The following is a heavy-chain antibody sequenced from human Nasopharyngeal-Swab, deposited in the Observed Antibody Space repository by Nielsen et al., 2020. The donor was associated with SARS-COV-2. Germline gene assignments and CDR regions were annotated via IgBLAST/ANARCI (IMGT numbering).Heavy chain of an antibody. CDR1: GGSISKYY. Sequence: SETLSLTCTVSGGSISKYYWSWIRQPPGKGLEWIGYTYSNMNTNYNPSLKSRITISEGPSKNQFSLKLNSVTAADTAVYYCATRKRWPDHYFDSWGQGILVTVSS. V-gene: IGHV4-59*08. J-gene: IGHJ4*02. CDR2: TYSNMNT. CDR3: ATRKRWPDHYFDS. D-gene: IGHD6-19*01.